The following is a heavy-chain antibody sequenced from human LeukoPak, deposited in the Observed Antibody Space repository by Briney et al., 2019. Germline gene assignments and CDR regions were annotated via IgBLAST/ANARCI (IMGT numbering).Heavy chain of an antibody. CDR2: MSADNGDT. D-gene: IGHD3-10*01. V-gene: IGHV1-18*04. CDR1: GYSLITYG. J-gene: IGHJ4*02. CDR3: ARPLYYGAGSYFDY. Sequence: ASVKVSCKASGYSLITYGMSWVRQAPGQGLEWMGWMSADNGDTTYAQKTQGRLTMTTDTSTSTAYRELRSLRSDDTAVYYGARPLYYGAGSYFDYWGQGTLVTVSS.